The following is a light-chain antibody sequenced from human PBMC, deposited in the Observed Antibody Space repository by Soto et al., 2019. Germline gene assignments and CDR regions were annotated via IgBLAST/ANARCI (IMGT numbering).Light chain of an antibody. J-gene: IGKJ4*01. CDR1: QSISNY. CDR2: AAS. CDR3: QQSYSTPLT. Sequence: DIQMTQSPSSLSASVGDRVTITCRASQSISNYLNWYQQKPGKAPKLLIYAASSLQSGVPSTFSGSGSGTDFTLTISTLQPEDFATYYCQQSYSTPLTFGGGTKVEI. V-gene: IGKV1-39*01.